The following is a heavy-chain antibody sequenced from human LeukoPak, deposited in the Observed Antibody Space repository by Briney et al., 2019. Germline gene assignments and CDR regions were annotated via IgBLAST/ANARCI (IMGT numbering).Heavy chain of an antibody. CDR2: IIPIFGTA. CDR1: GGTFSSYA. D-gene: IGHD3-3*01. Sequence: ASVKVSCKASGGTFSSYAISWVRQAPGQGLEWMGGIIPIFGTANYAQKFQGRVTITADESTSTAYMELSSLRSEDTAVYYCARDGAFGVVTRYYYGMDVWAKGPRSPSP. V-gene: IGHV1-69*13. J-gene: IGHJ6*02. CDR3: ARDGAFGVVTRYYYGMDV.